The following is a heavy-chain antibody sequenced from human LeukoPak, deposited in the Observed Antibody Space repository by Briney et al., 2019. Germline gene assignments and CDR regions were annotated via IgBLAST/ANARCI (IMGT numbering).Heavy chain of an antibody. CDR2: ISSSSSYI. V-gene: IGHV3-21*01. CDR3: AREGIVVVIDY. D-gene: IGHD2-21*01. Sequence: GGSLRLSCAASGFTFSSYSMNWVRQAPGKGLEWVSSISSSSSYIYYADSVKGRFTISRDNAKNSLYLQMNSLRAEDTAVYYCAREGIVVVIDYWGQGTLVTVPS. CDR1: GFTFSSYS. J-gene: IGHJ4*02.